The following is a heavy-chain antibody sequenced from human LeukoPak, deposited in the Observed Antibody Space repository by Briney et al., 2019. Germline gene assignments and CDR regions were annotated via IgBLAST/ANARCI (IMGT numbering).Heavy chain of an antibody. CDR2: ISYTADT. V-gene: IGHV4-59*02. Sequence: SETLSLTCTVSGDSVNTNYWSWVRQSPGKGLEWIGHISYTADTNYNPSLESRVTMSVDTSKSQFSLKVTSVTAADTAVYYCARTRNTVNFDYWGQGTLVTVSS. CDR1: GDSVNTNY. D-gene: IGHD4-17*01. J-gene: IGHJ4*02. CDR3: ARTRNTVNFDY.